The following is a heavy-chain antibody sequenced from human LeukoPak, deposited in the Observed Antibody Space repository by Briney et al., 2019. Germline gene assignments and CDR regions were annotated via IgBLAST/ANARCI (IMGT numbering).Heavy chain of an antibody. V-gene: IGHV1-2*02. D-gene: IGHD3-3*01. J-gene: IGHJ3*02. CDR2: INPNSGGT. CDR3: ATLSITIFGVVPPGAFDI. CDR1: GYTFTGYY. Sequence: ASVKVSCKASGYTFTGYYMHWVRQAPGQGLEWMGWINPNSGGTNYAQKFQGRVTMTRDTSISTAYMELSRLRSDDTAVYYCATLSITIFGVVPPGAFDIWGQGTMVTVSS.